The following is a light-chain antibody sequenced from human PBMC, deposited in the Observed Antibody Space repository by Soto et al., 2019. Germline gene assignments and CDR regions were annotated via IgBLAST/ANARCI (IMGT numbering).Light chain of an antibody. J-gene: IGLJ2*01. CDR3: AAWDDSLNGVV. V-gene: IGLV1-44*01. Sequence: QSVLTQPPSASGTPGQNVTISCSGSSFNIGSNTVNWYQQLPGTAPKLLMYSNNQRPSGVPDRFSGSKSGTSASLAISGLQSEDETDDYCAAWDDSLNGVVFGGGTKLTVL. CDR1: SFNIGSNT. CDR2: SNN.